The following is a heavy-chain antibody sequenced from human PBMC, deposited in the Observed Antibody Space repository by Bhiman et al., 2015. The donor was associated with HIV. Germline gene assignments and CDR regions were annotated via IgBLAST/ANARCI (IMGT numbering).Heavy chain of an antibody. Sequence: EVQLVESGGGLVKPGGSLRLSCAASGFTFSSYSMNWVRQAPGKGLEWVSSISRSSNYIYNADSVKGRFTISRDNAKNSLYLQMNSLRPEDSALYYCARGPYGWGSHVGEYWGQGTLVTVSS. CDR3: ARGPYGWGSHVGEY. D-gene: IGHD3-10*01. V-gene: IGHV3-21*01. CDR1: GFTFSSYS. CDR2: ISRSSNYI. J-gene: IGHJ4*02.